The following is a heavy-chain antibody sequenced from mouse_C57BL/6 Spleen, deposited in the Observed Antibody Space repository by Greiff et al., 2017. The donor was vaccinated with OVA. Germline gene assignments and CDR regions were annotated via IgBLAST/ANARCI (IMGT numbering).Heavy chain of an antibody. CDR2: IDPANGNT. CDR1: GFTIKNTY. CDR3: ARYDYDVYYAMDY. J-gene: IGHJ4*01. Sequence: VQLKESVAELVRPGASVKLSCTASGFTIKNTYMHWVKQRPEQGLEWIGRIDPANGNTKYAPKFKGKATITADTASNTAYLQLSSLTSEDTAIYYCARYDYDVYYAMDYWGQGTSVTVSS. D-gene: IGHD2-4*01. V-gene: IGHV14-3*01.